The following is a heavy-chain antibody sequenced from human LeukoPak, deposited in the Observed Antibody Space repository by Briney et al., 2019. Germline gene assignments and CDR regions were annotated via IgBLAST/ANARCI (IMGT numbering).Heavy chain of an antibody. CDR2: IRSKANSYAT. J-gene: IGHJ4*02. V-gene: IGHV3-73*01. D-gene: IGHD6-13*01. CDR1: GFTFSGSA. Sequence: GGSLRLSCAASGFTFSGSAMHWVRQASGKGLEWVGRIRSKANSYATAYAASVKGRFTISRDDSKNTAYLQINSLKTEDTAVYYCTRPAAAGTFDYWGQGTLVTVSS. CDR3: TRPAAAGTFDY.